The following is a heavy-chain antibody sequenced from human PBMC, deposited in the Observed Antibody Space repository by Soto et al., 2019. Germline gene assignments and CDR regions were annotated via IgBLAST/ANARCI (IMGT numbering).Heavy chain of an antibody. D-gene: IGHD3-3*01. CDR1: GYTFTSYG. CDR2: ISAYNGNT. V-gene: IGHV1-18*01. CDR3: ARDGVVTPSLYYYYGMDV. Sequence: ASVKVSCKASGYTFTSYGISWVRQAPGQGLEWMGWISAYNGNTNYAQKPQGRVTMTTDTSTRTAYMELRSLRSDDTAVYFCARDGVVTPSLYYYYGMDVWGQGTTVTVSS. J-gene: IGHJ6*02.